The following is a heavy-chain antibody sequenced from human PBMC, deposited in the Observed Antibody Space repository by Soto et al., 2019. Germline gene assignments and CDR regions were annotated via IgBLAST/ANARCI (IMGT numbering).Heavy chain of an antibody. Sequence: GGSLRLSCAASGFTFSSYSMNWVRQAPGKGLEWVSSISSSSSYIYYADSVKGRFTISRDNAKNSLYLQMNSLRAEDTAVYYCAGDPDILTGYSSYYYGMDVWGQGTTVTVSS. D-gene: IGHD3-9*01. CDR2: ISSSSSYI. J-gene: IGHJ6*02. CDR3: AGDPDILTGYSSYYYGMDV. CDR1: GFTFSSYS. V-gene: IGHV3-21*01.